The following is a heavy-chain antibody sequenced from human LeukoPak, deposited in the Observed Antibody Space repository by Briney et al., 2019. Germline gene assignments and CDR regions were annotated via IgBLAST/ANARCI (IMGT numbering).Heavy chain of an antibody. CDR2: IWYDGSNK. V-gene: IGHV3-33*08. CDR3: TRVGYIDEGIDY. J-gene: IGHJ4*02. CDR1: GLTFSSYG. D-gene: IGHD5-24*01. Sequence: GGSLRLSCAASGLTFSSYGMHWVRQAPGKGLEWVAVIWYDGSNKYYADSVKGRFTISRDNSKNTLYLQMNSLRAEDTAIYYCTRVGYIDEGIDYWGQGTLVTVSS.